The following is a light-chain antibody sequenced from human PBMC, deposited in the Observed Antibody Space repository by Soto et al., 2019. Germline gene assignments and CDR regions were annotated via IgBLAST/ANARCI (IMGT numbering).Light chain of an antibody. CDR3: QSYDSSLSVV. CDR1: SSNIGAGYD. V-gene: IGLV1-40*01. CDR2: GNS. J-gene: IGLJ2*01. Sequence: QAVVTQPPSVSGAPGQRGTISCTGSSSNIGAGYDVHWYQQLPGTAPKLLMYGNSNRPSGVPDRFSGSKSGTSASLAITGLQAEDEADYYCQSYDSSLSVVFGGGTKLTVL.